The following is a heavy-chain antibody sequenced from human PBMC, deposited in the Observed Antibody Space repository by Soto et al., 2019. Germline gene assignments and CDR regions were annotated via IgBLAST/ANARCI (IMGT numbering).Heavy chain of an antibody. J-gene: IGHJ4*01. CDR1: GYTFTGYY. V-gene: IGHV1-2*02. CDR2: INPDNGAA. D-gene: IGHD4-4*01. CDR3: ERGEEYSWLFHYLYY. Sequence: QVQLVQSGAEVKKPGASVKVSCQVSGYTFTGYYLHWARQAPGQGLEWMGWINPDNGAANYAQQFQGRVTMTKDTSISTVNLECRSLRYDDTAVYFCERGEEYSWLFHYLYYCGHGALVTVAS.